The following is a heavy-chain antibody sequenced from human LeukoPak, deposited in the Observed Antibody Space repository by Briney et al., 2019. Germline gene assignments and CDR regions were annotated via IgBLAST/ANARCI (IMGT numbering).Heavy chain of an antibody. CDR2: IYYSGST. Sequence: SETLSLTCTVSGGSISSGGYYWSWIRQDPGKGLEWIVYIYYSGSTYYNPSLKSRITISVDTSKNQFSLKLSSVTAADTAVYYCASVLYGSVLFHLTDWGQGTLVTVSS. D-gene: IGHD3-10*01. CDR3: ASVLYGSVLFHLTD. CDR1: GGSISSGGYY. J-gene: IGHJ4*02. V-gene: IGHV4-31*03.